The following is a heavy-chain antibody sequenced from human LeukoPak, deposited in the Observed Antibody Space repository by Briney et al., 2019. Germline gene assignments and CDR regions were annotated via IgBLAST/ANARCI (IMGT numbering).Heavy chain of an antibody. Sequence: PGGSLRLSCAASGFTFSGYWMTWLRQAPGKGLEWVSSVSRSGVGTYYADSVRGRFTISRDNSKNTVFLQMNSLRAEDSAVYYCAKDYEVGSIDYWGQGTLVTVSS. CDR1: GFTFSGYW. V-gene: IGHV3-23*01. CDR2: VSRSGVGT. CDR3: AKDYEVGSIDY. D-gene: IGHD3-16*01. J-gene: IGHJ4*02.